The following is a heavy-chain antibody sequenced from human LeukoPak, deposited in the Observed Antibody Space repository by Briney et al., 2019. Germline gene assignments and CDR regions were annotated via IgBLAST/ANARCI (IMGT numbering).Heavy chain of an antibody. J-gene: IGHJ4*02. V-gene: IGHV3-48*01. CDR1: GFIFSDYS. Sequence: GGSLRLSCAASGFIFSDYSMNWVRQAPGKGLEWVSYIDTSSNTIYYADSVKGRFTISRDNAKNSLYLQMDSLRAEDTAMYYCARDKGGHYDDSGYYYAGYFDYWGQGTLVTVSS. CDR2: IDTSSNTI. D-gene: IGHD3-22*01. CDR3: ARDKGGHYDDSGYYYAGYFDY.